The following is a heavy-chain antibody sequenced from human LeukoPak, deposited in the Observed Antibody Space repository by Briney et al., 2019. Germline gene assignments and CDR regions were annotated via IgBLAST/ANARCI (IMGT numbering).Heavy chain of an antibody. CDR2: ISSSSSYI. V-gene: IGHV3-21*01. J-gene: IGHJ3*02. Sequence: PGGSLRLSCAASGFTASSNYMSWVRQAPGKGLEWVSSISSSSSYIYYADSVKGRFTISRDNAKNSLYLQMNSLRAEDTAVYYCARDAAMVRGGTDAFDIWGQGTMVTVSS. CDR3: ARDAAMVRGGTDAFDI. D-gene: IGHD3-10*01. CDR1: GFTASSNY.